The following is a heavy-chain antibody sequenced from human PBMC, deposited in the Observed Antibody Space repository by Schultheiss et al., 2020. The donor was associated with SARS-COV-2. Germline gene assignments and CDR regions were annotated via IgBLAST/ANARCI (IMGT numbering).Heavy chain of an antibody. V-gene: IGHV3-23*01. Sequence: GGSLRLSCAASGFTFRMYDMSWVRQAPGKGLEWVSGISISGGSTYYADSVKGRFTISRDNSKNTLYLQMNSLRAEDTAVYYCARVGWELPPLEYFQHWGQGTLVTVSS. CDR3: ARVGWELPPLEYFQH. J-gene: IGHJ1*01. D-gene: IGHD1-26*01. CDR2: ISISGGST. CDR1: GFTFRMYD.